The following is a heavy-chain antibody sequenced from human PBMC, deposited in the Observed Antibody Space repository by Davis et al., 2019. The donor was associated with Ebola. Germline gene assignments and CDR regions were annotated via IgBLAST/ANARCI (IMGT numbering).Heavy chain of an antibody. CDR1: GFTFSSYA. D-gene: IGHD1-26*01. Sequence: GESLKISCAASGFTFSSYAMHWVRQAPGKGLEWVAVISYDGSNKYYADSVKGRFTISRDNSKNTLYLQMNSLRAEDTAVYYCARAPSFEFSGSLDYWGQGTLVTVSS. CDR3: ARAPSFEFSGSLDY. V-gene: IGHV3-30-3*01. J-gene: IGHJ4*02. CDR2: ISYDGSNK.